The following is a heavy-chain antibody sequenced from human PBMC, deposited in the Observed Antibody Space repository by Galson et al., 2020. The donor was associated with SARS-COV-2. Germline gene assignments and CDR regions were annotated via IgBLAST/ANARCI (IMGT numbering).Heavy chain of an antibody. CDR1: GGSINIYY. V-gene: IGHV4-59*01. Sequence: ASETLSLTCTVSGGSINIYYWSWIRQPPGKGLEWIGYLYYGGKTNYNPSLKSRVTISVDTSKNQFSLTLSSVTAADTAVYYCARLPVVRGVDSWGQGILVTVSS. J-gene: IGHJ4*02. D-gene: IGHD3-10*01. CDR2: LYYGGKT. CDR3: ARLPVVRGVDS.